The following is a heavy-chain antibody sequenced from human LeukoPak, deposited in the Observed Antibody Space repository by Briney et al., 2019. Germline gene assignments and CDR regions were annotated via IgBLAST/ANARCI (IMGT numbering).Heavy chain of an antibody. CDR3: ARDSSITGTTNWFDP. J-gene: IGHJ5*02. D-gene: IGHD1-7*01. CDR2: INPSGGST. V-gene: IGHV1-46*01. Sequence: ASVKVSCKASGYTFTSYYMHWVRQAPGQGLEWMGIINPSGGSTSYAQKFQGRVTTTRDMSTSTVYMELSSLRSEDTAVYYCARDSSITGTTNWFDPWGQGTLVTVSS. CDR1: GYTFTSYY.